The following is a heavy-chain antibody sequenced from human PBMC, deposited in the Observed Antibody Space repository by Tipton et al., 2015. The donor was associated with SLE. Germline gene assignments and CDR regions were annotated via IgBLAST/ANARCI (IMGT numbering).Heavy chain of an antibody. D-gene: IGHD6-6*01. CDR2: IKSDGGLT. CDR3: VRGDYSTSSP. Sequence: SLRLSCAASGFTFSDYEMHWVRQAPGKGLVWVSCIKSDGGLTDYADSVKGRFTISRDNAKNTLHLQMHTLRAEDTAVYYCVRGDYSTSSPWGQGTLVTVSS. J-gene: IGHJ5*02. V-gene: IGHV3-74*01. CDR1: GFTFSDYE.